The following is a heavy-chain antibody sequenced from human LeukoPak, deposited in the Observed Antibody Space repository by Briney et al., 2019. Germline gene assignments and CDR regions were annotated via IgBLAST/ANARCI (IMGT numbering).Heavy chain of an antibody. CDR3: AKALVSQLVLYYFDY. CDR1: GFTFSSYA. J-gene: IGHJ4*02. D-gene: IGHD6-6*01. V-gene: IGHV3-23*01. Sequence: GRSLRLSCAASGFTFSSYAMSWVRQAPGKGLEWVSAISGSGGSTYYADSVKGRFTISRDNSKNALYLQMNGLRAEDTAVYYCAKALVSQLVLYYFDYWGQGTLVTVSS. CDR2: ISGSGGST.